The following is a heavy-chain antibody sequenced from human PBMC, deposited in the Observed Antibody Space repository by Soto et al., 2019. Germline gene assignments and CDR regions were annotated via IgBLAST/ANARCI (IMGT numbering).Heavy chain of an antibody. Sequence: SETLSLTCTVSGGSVSNCYWGWSRQPPGKGLEWVAYVYYSGSTNYNPSLGSRVTISVDKSKNQFSLKMNSVTGADTAVYYCARGSSHEWEIPVQYFDYWGQGTMVT. D-gene: IGHD1-26*01. CDR3: ARGSSHEWEIPVQYFDY. J-gene: IGHJ4*02. V-gene: IGHV4-59*02. CDR2: VYYSGST. CDR1: GGSVSNCY.